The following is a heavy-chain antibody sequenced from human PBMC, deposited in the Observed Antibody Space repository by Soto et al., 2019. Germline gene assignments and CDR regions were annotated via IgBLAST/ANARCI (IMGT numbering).Heavy chain of an antibody. D-gene: IGHD5-18*01. V-gene: IGHV3-15*01. CDR3: TTDRGRYSYVSRGYYYYGMDV. CDR2: IKSKIDGGTT. CDR1: GFTFNNAW. Sequence: PGGSLRLSCAASGFTFNNAWMTWVRQAPGRGLEWVGRIKSKIDGGTTDYAAPVKGRFTISRDDSRNTLYLQMNSLRTEGTAVYYCTTDRGRYSYVSRGYYYYGMDVWGQGTTVTVSS. J-gene: IGHJ6*02.